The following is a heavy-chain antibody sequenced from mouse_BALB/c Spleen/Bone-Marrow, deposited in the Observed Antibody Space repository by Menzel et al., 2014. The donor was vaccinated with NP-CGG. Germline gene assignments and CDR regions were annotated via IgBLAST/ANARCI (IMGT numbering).Heavy chain of an antibody. V-gene: IGHV5-17*02. J-gene: IGHJ4*01. CDR3: ARGGNYPYYAMDY. Sequence: EVQLVESGGGLVQPGGSRELSCAASGFTFSGFGMHWVRQAPEKGLEWVAYISSASSTIYYADTVKGRFTISRDNPKNALFLQMTSLRSEDTAMYYCARGGNYPYYAMDYWGQGTSVTISS. D-gene: IGHD2-1*01. CDR1: GFTFSGFG. CDR2: ISSASSTI.